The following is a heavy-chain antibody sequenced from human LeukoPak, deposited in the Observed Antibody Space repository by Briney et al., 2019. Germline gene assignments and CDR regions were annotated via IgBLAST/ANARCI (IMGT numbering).Heavy chain of an antibody. V-gene: IGHV3-30*02. J-gene: IGHJ4*02. CDR1: GFTFSSYG. CDR2: IRYDGSNK. CDR3: AKDGRLLLRKALDY. D-gene: IGHD3-22*01. Sequence: PGGSLRLSCAASGFTFSSYGMHWVRQAPGRGLEWLAFIRYDGSNKYYADSVKGRFTISRDNSKNTLYLQMNSLRAEDTAVYYCAKDGRLLLRKALDYWGQGTLVTVSS.